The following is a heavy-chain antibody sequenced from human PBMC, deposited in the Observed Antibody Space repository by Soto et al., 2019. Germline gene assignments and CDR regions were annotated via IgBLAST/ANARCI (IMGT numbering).Heavy chain of an antibody. J-gene: IGHJ5*02. Sequence: SETLSLTCTGSGDSISSGDYHWGWIRQPSGKGLEWIGYIYSSGSIYYNPSLMSRLIISGDTSKNQFSLRLTSVTATDTAVYYCARGALGSSSSWFAFWFDPWGQGTLVTVS. V-gene: IGHV4-30-4*01. CDR3: ARGALGSSSSWFAFWFDP. CDR1: GDSISSGDYH. CDR2: IYSSGSI. D-gene: IGHD6-6*01.